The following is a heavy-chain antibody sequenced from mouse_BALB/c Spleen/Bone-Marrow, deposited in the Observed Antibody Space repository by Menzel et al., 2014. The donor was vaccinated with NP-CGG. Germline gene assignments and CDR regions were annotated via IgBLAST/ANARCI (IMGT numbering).Heavy chain of an antibody. D-gene: IGHD2-14*01. J-gene: IGHJ2*01. V-gene: IGHV5-6-3*01. Sequence: EVKLVESGGGLVQPGGSLKLSCAASGFTFSSYGMSWVRQTPDNRLELVATINSNGGSTYYPDSVKGRFTISRDNAKNTLYLQMSSLKSEDTAMYYCARPYRYYFDYWGQGTTLTVSS. CDR3: ARPYRYYFDY. CDR2: INSNGGST. CDR1: GFTFSSYG.